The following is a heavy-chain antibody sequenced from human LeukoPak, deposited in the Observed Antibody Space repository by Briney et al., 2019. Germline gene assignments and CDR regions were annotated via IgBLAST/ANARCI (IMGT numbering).Heavy chain of an antibody. CDR3: ARVFFIWGGYDTPLDY. D-gene: IGHD5-12*01. CDR1: GFTFSSYS. CDR2: ISSSSSTI. J-gene: IGHJ4*02. Sequence: PGGSLRLSCAASGFTFSSYSMNWVRQAPGKGLEWVSYISSSSSTIYYADSVKGRFTISRDNAKNSLYLQMNSLRAEDTAVYYCARVFFIWGGYDTPLDYWGQGTLVTVSS. V-gene: IGHV3-48*01.